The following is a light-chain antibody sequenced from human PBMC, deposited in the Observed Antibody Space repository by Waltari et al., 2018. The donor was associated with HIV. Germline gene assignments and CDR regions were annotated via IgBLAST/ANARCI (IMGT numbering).Light chain of an antibody. V-gene: IGKV1-33*01. CDR2: GAS. CDR3: QQYLHSPWT. CDR1: RDISNY. J-gene: IGKJ1*01. Sequence: DIQMTQSPSSLSPSLGDRVAITCQASRDISNYLNWFQQKPGKAPKLLIYGASNLQAGVPSRFTGSGSGTEYTLIISGLQPDDIATYYCQQYLHSPWTFGQGTKV.